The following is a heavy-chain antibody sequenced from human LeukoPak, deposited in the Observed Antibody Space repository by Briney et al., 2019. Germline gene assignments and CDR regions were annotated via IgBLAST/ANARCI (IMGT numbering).Heavy chain of an antibody. Sequence: GGSLRLSCAASGFTFSSYAMSWVREAPARGLEWVSSLRGNGDTFYAESVKGRFTLSRDESRNTVYLQLNNLRVEDTAVYYCAKACWVSNADAVLWGQGTVVTVYS. CDR1: GFTFSSYA. V-gene: IGHV3-23*01. J-gene: IGHJ4*02. CDR2: LRGNGDT. D-gene: IGHD1-1*01. CDR3: AKACWVSNADAVL.